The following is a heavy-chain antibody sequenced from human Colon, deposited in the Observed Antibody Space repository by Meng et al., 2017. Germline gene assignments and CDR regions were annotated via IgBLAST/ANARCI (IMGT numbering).Heavy chain of an antibody. CDR3: SKLLWFGTIAHDAFDI. V-gene: IGHV3-23*01. CDR2: ISGSGVIT. Sequence: GESLKISCAASGFTFSSYAMTWVRQAPGKGLEWVSTISGSGVITNYTDSVKGRFTISRDNSKNTLYLQMISQRADDTAVYYCSKLLWFGTIAHDAFDIWGQGTMVTVSS. CDR1: GFTFSSYA. J-gene: IGHJ3*02. D-gene: IGHD3-10*01.